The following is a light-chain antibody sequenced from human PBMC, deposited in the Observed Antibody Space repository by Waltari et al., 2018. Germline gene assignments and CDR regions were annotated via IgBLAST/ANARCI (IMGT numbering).Light chain of an antibody. V-gene: IGLV2-8*01. CDR1: SSDVGGYTY. J-gene: IGLJ2*01. CDR3: CSYGGSNNVV. Sequence: QSALTQPPSASGSPGQSVTISCTGTSSDVGGYTYVSWYQQYPGKAPKLMIYEVNKRPSGVPDRFSGSKSGNTASLTVSGLQAEDEADYYCCSYGGSNNVVFGGGTKLTVL. CDR2: EVN.